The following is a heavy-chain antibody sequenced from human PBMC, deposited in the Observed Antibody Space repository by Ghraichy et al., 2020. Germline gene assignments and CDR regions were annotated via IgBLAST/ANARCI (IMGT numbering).Heavy chain of an antibody. CDR3: ARQHKYYYDSSGYYNWFDP. V-gene: IGHV4-39*01. D-gene: IGHD3-22*01. Sequence: SETLSLTRTVSGGSISSSSYYWGWIRQPPGKGLEWIGSIYYSGSTYYNPSLKSRVTISVDTSKNQFSLKLSSVTAADTAVYYCARQHKYYYDSSGYYNWFDPWGQGTLVTVSS. CDR1: GGSISSSSYY. J-gene: IGHJ5*02. CDR2: IYYSGST.